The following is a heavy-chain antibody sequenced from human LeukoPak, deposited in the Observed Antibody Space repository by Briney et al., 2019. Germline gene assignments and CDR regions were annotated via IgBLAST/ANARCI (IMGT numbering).Heavy chain of an antibody. CDR1: GFTFSSYW. CDR2: INSDGSST. V-gene: IGHV3-74*01. CDR3: ARGVYSSSWYSFDY. D-gene: IGHD6-13*01. J-gene: IGHJ4*02. Sequence: GGSLRLSCAASGFTFSSYWRRWVRQAPGKGLVWVSRINSDGSSTSYAEYVKGRFTIPRDNAKNTLYLQMNSLRDEDTAVYYCARGVYSSSWYSFDYWGQGTLVTVSS.